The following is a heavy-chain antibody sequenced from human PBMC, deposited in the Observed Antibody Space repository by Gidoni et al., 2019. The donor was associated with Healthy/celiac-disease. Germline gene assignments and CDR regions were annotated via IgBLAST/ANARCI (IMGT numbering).Heavy chain of an antibody. D-gene: IGHD6-13*01. Sequence: QVQLQESGPGLVKPSETLSLTCTVSVGSISSYYWSWIRQPPGKGLEWIGYIYYSGSTNYNPSLKSRVTISVDTSKNQFSLKLSSVTAADTAVYYCASHTAAGTKGDAFDIWGQGTMVTVSS. CDR1: VGSISSYY. V-gene: IGHV4-59*08. CDR2: IYYSGST. CDR3: ASHTAAGTKGDAFDI. J-gene: IGHJ3*02.